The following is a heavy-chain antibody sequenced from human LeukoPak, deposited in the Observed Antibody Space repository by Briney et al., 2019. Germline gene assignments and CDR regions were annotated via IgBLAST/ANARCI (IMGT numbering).Heavy chain of an antibody. V-gene: IGHV3-48*03. CDR3: ARNDPWDY. CDR1: GFTFTNYE. Sequence: GGSLRLSCAAAGFTFTNYEMNWVPQAPGKGLEWVSYISSSGYAIYYADSVKGRFTISRDNAKNSLYLQMNSLRAEDTAVYYCARNDPWDYWGQGSLVTVSS. J-gene: IGHJ4*02. CDR2: ISSSGYAI.